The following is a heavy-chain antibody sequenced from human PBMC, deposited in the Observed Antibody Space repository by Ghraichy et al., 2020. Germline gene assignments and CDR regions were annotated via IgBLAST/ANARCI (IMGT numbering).Heavy chain of an antibody. CDR1: GFSFSRYW. J-gene: IGHJ4*02. Sequence: GGSLRLSCAASGFSFSRYWMTWVRQAPGKGLEWVANIKQDGSERQYVDSVKGQFTIPRDNAKNSLYLQMDSLRAEDTAVYYCAREAVGATALDYWGQGTLVAVSS. D-gene: IGHD1-26*01. V-gene: IGHV3-7*03. CDR3: AREAVGATALDY. CDR2: IKQDGSER.